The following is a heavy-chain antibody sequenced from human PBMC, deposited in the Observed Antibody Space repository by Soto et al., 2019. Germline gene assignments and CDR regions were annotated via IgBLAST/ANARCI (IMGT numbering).Heavy chain of an antibody. Sequence: QAHLVQSGPEVKKPGASVKVSCKGSGYIFTSYGIAWVRQAPGQGLEWMGWISAHNGKTESAQKFQGRVTVTRDTSTSTAYLEPRSLRSDDTALYYCARGRYGDYWGQGALVTVSS. V-gene: IGHV1-18*01. CDR2: ISAHNGKT. J-gene: IGHJ4*02. CDR1: GYIFTSYG. D-gene: IGHD4-17*01. CDR3: ARGRYGDY.